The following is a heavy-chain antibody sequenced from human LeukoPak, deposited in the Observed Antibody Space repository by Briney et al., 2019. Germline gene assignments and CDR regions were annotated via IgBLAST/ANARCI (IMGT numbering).Heavy chain of an antibody. CDR2: INPSGGST. V-gene: IGHV1-46*01. CDR1: GGTFSSYA. CDR3: ARDSSGHYSWFDP. D-gene: IGHD3-22*01. J-gene: IGHJ5*02. Sequence: ASVKVSCKASGGTFSSYAISWVRQAPGQGLEWMGIINPSGGSTSYAQKFQGRVTMTRDTSTSTVYMELSSLRSEDTAVYYCARDSSGHYSWFDPWGQGTLVTVSS.